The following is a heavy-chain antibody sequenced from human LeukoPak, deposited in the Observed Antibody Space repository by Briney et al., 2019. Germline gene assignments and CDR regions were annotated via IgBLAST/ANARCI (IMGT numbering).Heavy chain of an antibody. CDR1: GYTFTGYY. J-gene: IGHJ6*03. Sequence: ASVKVSCKASGYTFTGYYMHWVRQAPGQGLEWMGWINPNSGGTNYAQKFQGRVTMTRDTSISTAYMELRRLRSDDTAVYYCARGGPLWFGELSALYYYYYMDVWGKGTTVTVSS. V-gene: IGHV1-2*02. D-gene: IGHD3-10*01. CDR3: ARGGPLWFGELSALYYYYYMDV. CDR2: INPNSGGT.